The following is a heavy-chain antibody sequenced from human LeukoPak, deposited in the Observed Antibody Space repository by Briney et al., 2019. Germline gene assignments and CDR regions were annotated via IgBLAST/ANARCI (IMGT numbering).Heavy chain of an antibody. CDR2: INAGNGNT. CDR3: ARSGGWESFFDY. V-gene: IGHV1-3*01. Sequence: ASVKVSCKASGYTFTSYAMHWVRQAPGQRLEWMGWINAGNGNTKYSQKFQGRVTITRDTSTSTAYMELRSLRSDDTAVYYCARSGGWESFFDYWGQGTLVTVPS. D-gene: IGHD2-15*01. CDR1: GYTFTSYA. J-gene: IGHJ4*02.